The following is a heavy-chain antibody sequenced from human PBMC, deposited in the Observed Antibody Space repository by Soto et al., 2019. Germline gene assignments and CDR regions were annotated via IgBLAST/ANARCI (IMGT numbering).Heavy chain of an antibody. CDR2: IYYSGST. CDR3: ARDRGYCTNGVCHPGGWLDP. J-gene: IGHJ5*02. Sequence: SETLSLTCTVSGGSISSYYWSWIRQPPGKGLEWIGYIYYSGSTNYNPSLKSRVTISVDTSKNQFSLKLSSVTAADTAVYYCARDRGYCTNGVCHPGGWLDPWGQGTLVTVSS. V-gene: IGHV4-59*01. CDR1: GGSISSYY. D-gene: IGHD2-8*01.